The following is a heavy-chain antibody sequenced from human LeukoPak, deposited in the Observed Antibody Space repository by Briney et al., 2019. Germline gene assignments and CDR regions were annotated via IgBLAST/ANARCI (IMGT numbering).Heavy chain of an antibody. V-gene: IGHV4-4*02. D-gene: IGHD2-2*03. J-gene: IGHJ6*02. CDR3: ARDHGYCSSTSCSSYYYYYGMDV. CDR1: GGSISSSNW. Sequence: SETLSLTCAVSGGSISSSNWWSWVRQPPGKGLEWIGEIYHSGSTNYNPSLKSRVTISVDKSKNQFSLKLSSVTAADTAVYYCARDHGYCSSTSCSSYYYYYGMDVWAKGPRSPSP. CDR2: IYHSGST.